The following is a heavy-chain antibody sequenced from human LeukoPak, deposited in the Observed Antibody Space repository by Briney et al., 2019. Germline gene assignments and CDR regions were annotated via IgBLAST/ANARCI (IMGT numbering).Heavy chain of an antibody. D-gene: IGHD6-19*01. V-gene: IGHV3-11*06. CDR1: GFTFSDYY. Sequence: GGSLRLSCAASGFTFSDYYMSWIRQAPGKGLEWVSSISSSSSYIYYADSVKGRFTISRDNAKNSLYLQMNSLRAEDTAVYYCVRDGGQWHSDLVRYYYYGMDVWGQGTTVTVSS. CDR2: ISSSSSYI. CDR3: VRDGGQWHSDLVRYYYYGMDV. J-gene: IGHJ6*02.